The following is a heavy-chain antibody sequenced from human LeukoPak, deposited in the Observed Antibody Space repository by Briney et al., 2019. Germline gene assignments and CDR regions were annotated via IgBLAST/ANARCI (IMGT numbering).Heavy chain of an antibody. CDR1: GGSISSYY. J-gene: IGHJ6*03. V-gene: IGHV4-59*12. Sequence: PSETLSLTCTVSGGSISSYYWSWIRQPPGKGLEWIGYAYYSGSTNYNPSLKSRVTISVDTSKNQFSLKLSSVTAADTAMYYCAREVADYGGYYYYHYMDVWGKGTTVTISS. CDR2: AYYSGST. CDR3: AREVADYGGYYYYHYMDV. D-gene: IGHD4-23*01.